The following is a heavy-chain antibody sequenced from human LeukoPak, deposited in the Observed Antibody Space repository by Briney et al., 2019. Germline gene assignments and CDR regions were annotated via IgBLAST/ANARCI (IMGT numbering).Heavy chain of an antibody. D-gene: IGHD3-16*01. CDR1: GYSISSGYH. J-gene: IGHJ4*02. Sequence: SETLSLTCTVSGYSISSGYHWGWIRQPPGKGLEWIGSIYHSGSTYYNPSLKSRVTISVDTSKNQFSLKLSSVTAADTAVYYCARGGTGFDYWGQGTLVTVSS. V-gene: IGHV4-38-2*02. CDR2: IYHSGST. CDR3: ARGGTGFDY.